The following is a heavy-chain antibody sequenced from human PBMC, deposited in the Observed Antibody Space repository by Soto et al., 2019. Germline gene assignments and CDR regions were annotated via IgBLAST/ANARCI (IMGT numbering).Heavy chain of an antibody. V-gene: IGHV4-30-4*01. J-gene: IGHJ4*02. CDR3: AREGGESSDGLYYFDS. CDR1: GGSTSSDNY. D-gene: IGHD3-16*01. CDR2: IYHSGNT. Sequence: SETLSPTCTVSGGSTSSDNYWSWIRQPPGKGLEWIGHIYHSGNTGYNPSLKSRLAISIDTSKNQFSLKLSSVTAADTAVYFCAREGGESSDGLYYFDSWGQGSLVTVSS.